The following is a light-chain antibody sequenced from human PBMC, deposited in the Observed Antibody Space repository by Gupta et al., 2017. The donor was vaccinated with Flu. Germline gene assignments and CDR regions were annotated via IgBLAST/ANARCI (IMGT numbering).Light chain of an antibody. J-gene: IGLJ1*01. CDR3: AAWDDSLNGHYV. CDR1: SSNIGSNA. V-gene: IGLV1-44*01. CDR2: GSN. Sequence: QSVLAQPPSASVTPGQRVTITCSGSSSNIGSNAVNWYQQVPGTSPKLLIYGSNQRPSGVPDRFAGSKSGTSASLAIRGLQSEDEADYYCAAWDDSLNGHYVFGTGTKVTVL.